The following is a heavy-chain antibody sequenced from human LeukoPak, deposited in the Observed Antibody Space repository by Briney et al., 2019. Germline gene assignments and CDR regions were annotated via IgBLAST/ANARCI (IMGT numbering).Heavy chain of an antibody. CDR2: IKQDGNEK. Sequence: GGSLRLSCAASRFTFTNYWMSWVRQAPGKGLEWVASIKQDGNEKYYVDSVKGRFTISRDNAKNSLYLQMNSLRAEDTAVYYCAELGITMIGGVWGKGTTVTISS. CDR3: AELGITMIGGV. J-gene: IGHJ6*04. D-gene: IGHD3-10*02. V-gene: IGHV3-7*01. CDR1: RFTFTNYW.